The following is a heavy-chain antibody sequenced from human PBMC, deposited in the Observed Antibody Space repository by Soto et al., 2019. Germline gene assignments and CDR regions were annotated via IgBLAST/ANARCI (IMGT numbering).Heavy chain of an antibody. CDR1: GGTFSSYA. V-gene: IGHV1-69*13. Sequence: ASVKVSCKASGGTFSSYAISWVRQAPGQGLEWMGGIIPIFGTANYAQKFQGRVTITADESTSTAYMELSSLRSEDTAVYYCARGVGATHAYYYYGMDVWGQGTTVTVSS. D-gene: IGHD1-26*01. J-gene: IGHJ6*02. CDR2: IIPIFGTA. CDR3: ARGVGATHAYYYYGMDV.